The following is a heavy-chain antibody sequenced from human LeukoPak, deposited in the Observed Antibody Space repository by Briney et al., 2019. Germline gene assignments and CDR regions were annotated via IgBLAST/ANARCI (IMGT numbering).Heavy chain of an antibody. CDR2: ISGSGSST. V-gene: IGHV3-23*01. CDR1: GFTFSSYA. Sequence: GGSLRLSCAASGFTFSSYAMSWVRQAPGKGLEWVSAISGSGSSTYYADSVKGRFTISRDNSKNTLYMQMNSLRAEDTAVYYCAKGGSGWHLYYFDYWGQGTLVTVSS. D-gene: IGHD6-19*01. CDR3: AKGGSGWHLYYFDY. J-gene: IGHJ4*02.